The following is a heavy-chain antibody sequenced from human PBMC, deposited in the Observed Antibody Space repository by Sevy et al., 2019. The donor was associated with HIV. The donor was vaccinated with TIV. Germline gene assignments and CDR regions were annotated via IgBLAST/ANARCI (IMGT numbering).Heavy chain of an antibody. Sequence: GGSLRLSCTASGFTFSSDAMSWVRQAPGKGLEWVSAISGSAGRTYYARSVKGRFTVSRDNSKNTVYLQLNSLRAEDTAVYYCVSEDTSGYYSFDYWGQGTLVTVSS. CDR3: VSEDTSGYYSFDY. V-gene: IGHV3-23*01. D-gene: IGHD3-22*01. J-gene: IGHJ4*02. CDR1: GFTFSSDA. CDR2: ISGSAGRT.